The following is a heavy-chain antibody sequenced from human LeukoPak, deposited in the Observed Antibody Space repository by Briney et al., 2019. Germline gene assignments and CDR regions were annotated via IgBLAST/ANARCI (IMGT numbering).Heavy chain of an antibody. CDR3: ARLPNLRLGELSFQS. D-gene: IGHD3-16*02. CDR1: GGCCGGDY. J-gene: IGHJ3*01. V-gene: IGHV4-34*01. CDR2: INHSGST. Sequence: KPSQTLVITGAVNGGCCGGDYWSGIRQPPGKRLEWIGEINHSGSTNYNPSLKSRVTISVDTSKNQFSLKLSSVTAADTAGIYGARLPNLRLGELSFQSWGQGTMVTVSS.